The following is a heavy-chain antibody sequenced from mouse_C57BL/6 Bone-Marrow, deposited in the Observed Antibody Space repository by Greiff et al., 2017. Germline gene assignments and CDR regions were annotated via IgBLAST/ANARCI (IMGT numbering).Heavy chain of an antibody. V-gene: IGHV1-22*01. D-gene: IGHD2-4*01. CDR2: INPNNGGT. Sequence: EVQLQESGPELVKPGASVKMSCKASGYTFTDYNMHWVKQSHGKSLEWIGYINPNNGGTSYNQKFKGKATLTVNKSSSTAYMELRSLTSEDSAVYYCARRSGYYDYDGAWFAYWGQGTLVTVSA. CDR3: ARRSGYYDYDGAWFAY. CDR1: GYTFTDYN. J-gene: IGHJ3*01.